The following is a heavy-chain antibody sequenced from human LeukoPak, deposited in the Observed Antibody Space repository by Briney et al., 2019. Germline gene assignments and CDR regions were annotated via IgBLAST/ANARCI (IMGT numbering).Heavy chain of an antibody. CDR2: INAGIGNT. Sequence: ASVKVSCKASGYTFTSFALHWVRHAPGQSFQWMVGINAGIGNTKYSREFQGRVTMTPDTSTTRAYMELRSLRSGDTAVYYCARVVPWMEWLDTYYFDYWGQGTLVTVSS. CDR3: ARVVPWMEWLDTYYFDY. J-gene: IGHJ4*02. D-gene: IGHD3-3*01. V-gene: IGHV1-3*01. CDR1: GYTFTSFA.